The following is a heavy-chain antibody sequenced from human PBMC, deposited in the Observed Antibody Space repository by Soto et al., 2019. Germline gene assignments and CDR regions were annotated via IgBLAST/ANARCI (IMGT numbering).Heavy chain of an antibody. CDR1: GFTFSSYS. CDR2: ISSSSSTI. Sequence: GGSLRLSCAASGFTFSSYSMNWVRQAPGKGLEWVSYISSSSSTIYYADSVKGRFTISRDNAKHSLYLQMNSLRDEDTAVYYCARDARPLGQRYSEPDYWGQGTLVTVSS. V-gene: IGHV3-48*02. D-gene: IGHD2-21*01. CDR3: ARDARPLGQRYSEPDY. J-gene: IGHJ4*02.